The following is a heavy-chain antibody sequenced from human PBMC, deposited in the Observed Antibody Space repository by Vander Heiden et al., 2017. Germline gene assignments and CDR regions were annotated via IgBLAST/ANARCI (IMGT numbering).Heavy chain of an antibody. J-gene: IGHJ4*02. V-gene: IGHV5-51*01. D-gene: IGHD6-13*01. Sequence: EVQLVQSGADVKKHGESLKIPCKGSRYSFNTYWIGWVRQVPGKGLEWMGIIYPGDSNTRYNPSFHGQVTISVDRSTSSAHLQWSSLQASDTAMYYCARVGRPAAAGEFDYWGQGTLVTVSS. CDR1: RYSFNTYW. CDR3: ARVGRPAAAGEFDY. CDR2: IYPGDSNT.